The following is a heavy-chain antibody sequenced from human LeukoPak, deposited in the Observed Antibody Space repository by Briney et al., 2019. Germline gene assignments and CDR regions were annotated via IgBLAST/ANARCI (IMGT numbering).Heavy chain of an antibody. J-gene: IGHJ5*02. CDR2: IYYSGST. D-gene: IGHD5-12*01. CDR1: GGSISSYY. V-gene: IGHV4-59*01. Sequence: SETLSLTCTVSGGSISSYYWSGIRQPPGKGLEWIGYIYYSGSTNYNPSLKSRVTISVDTSKNQFSLKLSSVTAADTAVYYCARGRLRFDPWGQGTLVTVSS. CDR3: ARGRLRFDP.